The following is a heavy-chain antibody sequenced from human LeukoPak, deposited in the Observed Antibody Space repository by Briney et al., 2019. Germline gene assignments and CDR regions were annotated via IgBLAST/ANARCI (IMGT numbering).Heavy chain of an antibody. J-gene: IGHJ4*02. D-gene: IGHD6-13*01. CDR1: GGSISSSSYY. V-gene: IGHV4-39*01. CDR2: IYYSGST. CDR3: ARYSSSGLLNPFDY. Sequence: PSETLSLTCTVSGGSISSSSYYWGWIRQPPGKGLEWIGSIYYSGSTYYNPSLKSRVTISVDTSKNQFSLKLSSVTAADTAVYYCARYSSSGLLNPFDYWGQGTLVTVSS.